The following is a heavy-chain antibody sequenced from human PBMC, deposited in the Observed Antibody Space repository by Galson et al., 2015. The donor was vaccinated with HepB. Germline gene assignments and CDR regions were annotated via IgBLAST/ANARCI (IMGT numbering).Heavy chain of an antibody. J-gene: IGHJ4*02. V-gene: IGHV3-11*05. CDR3: AKARRQWLAPYYFDY. D-gene: IGHD6-19*01. Sequence: SLRLSCAASGFTFSDYYMSWIRQAPGKGLEWVSYISSSSSYTNYADSVKGRFTISRDNAKNSLYLQMNSLRAEDTAVYYCAKARRQWLAPYYFDYWGQGTLVTVSS. CDR2: ISSSSSYT. CDR1: GFTFSDYY.